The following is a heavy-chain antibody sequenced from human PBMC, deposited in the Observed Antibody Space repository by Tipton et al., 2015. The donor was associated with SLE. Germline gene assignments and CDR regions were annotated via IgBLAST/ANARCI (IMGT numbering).Heavy chain of an antibody. V-gene: IGHV3-9*03. Sequence: SLRLSCASSRSTFSSYVMNWVRQAPGKGLEWVSGISWKSGSIGYADSVKGRFTISRDNAKKSLYLQMNSLRAEDMALYYCAKALGQWLTTGAFDIWGQGTMVTVSS. CDR2: ISWKSGSI. CDR1: RSTFSSYV. CDR3: AKALGQWLTTGAFDI. D-gene: IGHD6-19*01. J-gene: IGHJ3*02.